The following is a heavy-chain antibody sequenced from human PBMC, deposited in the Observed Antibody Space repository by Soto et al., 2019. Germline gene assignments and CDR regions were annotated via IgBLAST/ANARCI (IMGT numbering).Heavy chain of an antibody. CDR1: GYTFTSYG. J-gene: IGHJ4*02. CDR3: ARWRYCTNGVCYSFDY. D-gene: IGHD2-8*01. Sequence: VQLVQSGAEVKKPGASVKFSCKASGYTFTSYGIRWVRQAPGQGLERMGWISAYNGNTNYAQKLQGRVTMTTDTSTSTAYMELRSLRSDDTAVYYGARWRYCTNGVCYSFDYWGQGTLVTVSS. CDR2: ISAYNGNT. V-gene: IGHV1-18*01.